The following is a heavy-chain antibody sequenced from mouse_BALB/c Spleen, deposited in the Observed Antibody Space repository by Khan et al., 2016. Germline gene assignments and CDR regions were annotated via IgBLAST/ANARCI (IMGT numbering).Heavy chain of an antibody. J-gene: IGHJ2*01. Sequence: VQLQQSGAELARPGAPVKLSCKASGYTFTSYWMQWVKQRPGQGLEWIGAIYPGDGDTGYSQKFKGKATLTADKSSNTAYIQLSSLASEDSAVYYCARTYYGSLDYWGQGTTLTVSS. D-gene: IGHD2-10*01. V-gene: IGHV1-87*01. CDR3: ARTYYGSLDY. CDR2: IYPGDGDT. CDR1: GYTFTSYW.